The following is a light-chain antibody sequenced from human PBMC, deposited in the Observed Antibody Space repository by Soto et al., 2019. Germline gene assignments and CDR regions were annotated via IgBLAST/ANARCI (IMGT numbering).Light chain of an antibody. V-gene: IGKV1-5*01. CDR2: DAS. J-gene: IGKJ1*01. Sequence: DIQMTQSPSTLSASVGDRVTITCRASQSISNWLAWYQQKPGKAPKVLIYDASSLESGVPSRFSGSGSGTEFTLTISSLQPDDFATYYCHQYNTYWTFGQGTKVEIK. CDR3: HQYNTYWT. CDR1: QSISNW.